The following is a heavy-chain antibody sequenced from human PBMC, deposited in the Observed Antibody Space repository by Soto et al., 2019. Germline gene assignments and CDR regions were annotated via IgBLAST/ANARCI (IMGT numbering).Heavy chain of an antibody. D-gene: IGHD6-6*01. CDR2: INPSGGT. V-gene: IGHV4-34*01. CDR1: GGSFSTDY. J-gene: IGHJ4*02. CDR3: ARVLAARASRDFDY. Sequence: PWETLSLTCAVYGGSFSTDYWSWIRQPPGKGLEWIGEINPSGGTNYNPSLESRVTISVATSKNQFSLKLSSVTAADTAVYYCARVLAARASRDFDYWGQGTLVTVSS.